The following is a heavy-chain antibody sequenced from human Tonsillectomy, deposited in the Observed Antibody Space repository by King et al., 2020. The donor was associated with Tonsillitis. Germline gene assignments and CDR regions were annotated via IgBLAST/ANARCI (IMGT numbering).Heavy chain of an antibody. Sequence: QLVQSGAEVKKPGESLRISCKGSGYTFTSYWINWVRQMPGKGLEWMGRIAPSDSYTNYSPSFQGHVTIPTDKSISTAYLQWSSLKASDTAMYYCARQPKAYGSGGYYSDYWGQGTLVTVPP. CDR2: IAPSDSYT. D-gene: IGHD3-10*01. V-gene: IGHV5-10-1*01. CDR1: GYTFTSYW. J-gene: IGHJ4*02. CDR3: ARQPKAYGSGGYYSDY.